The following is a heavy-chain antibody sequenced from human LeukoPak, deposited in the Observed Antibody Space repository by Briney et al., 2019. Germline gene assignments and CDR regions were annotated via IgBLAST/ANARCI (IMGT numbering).Heavy chain of an antibody. CDR3: ASQGDY. CDR2: IYTSGST. V-gene: IGHV4-61*02. Sequence: PSETLSLTCTVSGGSISSSSYYWGWIRQPAGKGLEWIGRIYTSGSTNYNPSLKSRVTISVDTSKNQFSLKLSSVTAADTAVYYCASQGDYWGQGTLVTVSS. CDR1: GGSISSSSYY. J-gene: IGHJ4*02.